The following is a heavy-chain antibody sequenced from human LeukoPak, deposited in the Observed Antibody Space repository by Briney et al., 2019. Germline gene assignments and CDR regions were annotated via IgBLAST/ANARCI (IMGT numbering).Heavy chain of an antibody. CDR2: IHTSGDT. CDR1: TFTFSNYW. CDR3: IVFGDSNH. V-gene: IGHV3-53*01. D-gene: IGHD4-17*01. J-gene: IGHJ5*02. Sequence: GGSLRLSCAASTFTFSNYWMSWVRQAPGKGLEWVSAIHTSGDTCYADSVKGRFTISRDTSKNTLYPQINSLRVEDTAVYYCIVFGDSNHWGQGTLVTVSS.